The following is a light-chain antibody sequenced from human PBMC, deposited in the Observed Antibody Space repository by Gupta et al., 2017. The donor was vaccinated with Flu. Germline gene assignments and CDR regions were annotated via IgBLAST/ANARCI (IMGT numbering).Light chain of an antibody. CDR1: QDVDRW. J-gene: IGKJ5*01. CDR2: DAS. CDR3: QQANSFPFT. V-gene: IGKV1-12*01. Sequence: PSSVSASVGDRVTITCRASQDVDRWLVWYQQKPGKAPNLLIYDASSLVGGVPPRFSGSGSGADFTLTITSLQPEDIATYYCQQANSFPFTFGQGTRLEI.